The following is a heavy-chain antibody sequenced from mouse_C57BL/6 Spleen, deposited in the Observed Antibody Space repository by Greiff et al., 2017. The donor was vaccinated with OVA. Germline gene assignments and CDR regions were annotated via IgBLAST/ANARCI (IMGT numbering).Heavy chain of an antibody. CDR1: GSTFTSYW. Sequence: QVPLQQPGAELVKPGASVKLSCKASGSTFTSYWMHWVKQRPGRGLEWIGRIDPTSGGTKYNDKFKSKATLTVDKPSSTAYMQLSSLTSEDSAVYYGARDYYGSTYYFDYWGQGTTLTVAS. V-gene: IGHV1-72*01. CDR3: ARDYYGSTYYFDY. D-gene: IGHD1-1*01. J-gene: IGHJ2*01. CDR2: IDPTSGGT.